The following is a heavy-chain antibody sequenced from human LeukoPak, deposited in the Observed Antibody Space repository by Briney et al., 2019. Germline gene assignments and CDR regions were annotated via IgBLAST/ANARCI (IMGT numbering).Heavy chain of an antibody. CDR3: ARDPAYCSGGSCWGFTRSDSGHMDV. J-gene: IGHJ6*03. D-gene: IGHD2-15*01. V-gene: IGHV3-21*01. CDR2: ISSSSSYI. Sequence: GGSLRLSCAASGFTFSSYSMTWVRQAPGKGLEWVSSISSSSSYIYYADSVKGRFTISRDNAKNSLYLQMNSLRAEDTAVYYCARDPAYCSGGSCWGFTRSDSGHMDVWGKGTTVTVSS. CDR1: GFTFSSYS.